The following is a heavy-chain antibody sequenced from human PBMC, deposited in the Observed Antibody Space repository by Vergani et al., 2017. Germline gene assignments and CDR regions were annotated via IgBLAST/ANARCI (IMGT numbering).Heavy chain of an antibody. CDR1: GYTFTGYY. V-gene: IGHV1-2*02. Sequence: QVQLVQSGAEVKKPGASVKVSCKASGYTFTGYYMHWVRQAPGQGLEWMGWINPNSGGTNYAQKFQGRVTMTRDTSSSTAYMELSRLRSDDTAVYYCARGPLKQWLGNDAFDIWGQGTMVTVSS. CDR3: ARGPLKQWLGNDAFDI. J-gene: IGHJ3*02. CDR2: INPNSGGT. D-gene: IGHD6-19*01.